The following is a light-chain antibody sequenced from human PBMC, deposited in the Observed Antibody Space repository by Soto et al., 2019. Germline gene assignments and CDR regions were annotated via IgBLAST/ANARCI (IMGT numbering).Light chain of an antibody. CDR3: QQRSDWPPIT. V-gene: IGKV3-11*01. J-gene: IGKJ5*01. CDR2: GAS. Sequence: EIVMTQCPATLSVSPGERATLSCRASQSVSNNYLAWYQQKPGQAPRLLIYGASNRATGIPARFSGSGSGTDFTLTISSLEPEDFAVYYCQQRSDWPPITFGQGTRLEI. CDR1: QSVSNNY.